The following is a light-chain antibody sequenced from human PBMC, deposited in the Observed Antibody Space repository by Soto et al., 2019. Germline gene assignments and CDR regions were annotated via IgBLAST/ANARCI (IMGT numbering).Light chain of an antibody. CDR2: AAS. Sequence: DIQMTQSPSSLSASVGDRVTITCRASQSVISYLNWYQQKPGKAPNLLIYAASSLQSGVPSRFSGSGSGTDFTLTISSLQPEDFAIYYCQQSYSTPYAFGQGTNLEIK. CDR3: QQSYSTPYA. J-gene: IGKJ2*01. CDR1: QSVISY. V-gene: IGKV1-39*01.